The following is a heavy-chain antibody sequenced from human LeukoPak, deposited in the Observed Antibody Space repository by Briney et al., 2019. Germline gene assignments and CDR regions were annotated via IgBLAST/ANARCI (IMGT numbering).Heavy chain of an antibody. Sequence: GGSLRLSCAASGFILTDYNMRWLRQAPGKGLEWVSYISSSSSSTIYYADSVKGRFTISRDNAKNSLYLQMNSLRAEDTAVYYCARWGGSFNPCSGGSCYSDGYGMDVWGQGTTVTVSS. CDR3: ARWGGSFNPCSGGSCYSDGYGMDV. D-gene: IGHD2-15*01. V-gene: IGHV3-48*01. CDR2: ISSSSSSTI. CDR1: GFILTDYN. J-gene: IGHJ6*02.